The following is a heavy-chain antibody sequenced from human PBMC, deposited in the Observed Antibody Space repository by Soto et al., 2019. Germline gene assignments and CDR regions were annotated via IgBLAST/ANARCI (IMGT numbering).Heavy chain of an antibody. J-gene: IGHJ4*02. CDR1: GYTFTSYD. Sequence: ASVKVSCKASGYTFTSYDINWVRQATGQGLEWMGWMNPNSGNTGYAQKFQGRVTMTRNTSISTAYMELSSLRSEDTAVYYCAVLIAVAGTFDYWGQGTLVTVSS. CDR3: AVLIAVAGTFDY. D-gene: IGHD6-19*01. CDR2: MNPNSGNT. V-gene: IGHV1-8*01.